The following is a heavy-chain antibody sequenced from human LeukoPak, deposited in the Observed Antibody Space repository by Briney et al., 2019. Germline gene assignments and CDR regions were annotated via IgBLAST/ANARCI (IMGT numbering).Heavy chain of an antibody. D-gene: IGHD3-10*01. CDR1: GFTFSSYA. CDR2: ISGSGGST. J-gene: IGHJ4*02. CDR3: AKSGSGSYYEDLGYFDY. Sequence: GSLRLSCAASGFTFSSYAMSWVRQAPGKGLEWVSAISGSGGSTYYADSVKGRFTISRDNSKNTLYLQMNSLRAEDTAVYYCAKSGSGSYYEDLGYFDYWGQGTLVTVSS. V-gene: IGHV3-23*01.